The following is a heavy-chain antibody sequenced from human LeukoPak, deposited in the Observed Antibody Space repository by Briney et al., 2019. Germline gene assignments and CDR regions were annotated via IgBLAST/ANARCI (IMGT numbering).Heavy chain of an antibody. V-gene: IGHV3-11*01. J-gene: IGHJ4*02. Sequence: GGSLRLSCAASGFTFSDYYMSWVRQVPGRGLEWVAYISSSGSTIYYADSVKGRFTISRDNAKNTLYLQMNSLRAEDTAVYYCAREAGSIAVAGTDYWGQGTLVTVSS. CDR3: AREAGSIAVAGTDY. CDR1: GFTFSDYY. D-gene: IGHD6-19*01. CDR2: ISSSGSTI.